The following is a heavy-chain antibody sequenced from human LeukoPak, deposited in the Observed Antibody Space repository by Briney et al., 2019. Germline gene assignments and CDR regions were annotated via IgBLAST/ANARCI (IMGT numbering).Heavy chain of an antibody. V-gene: IGHV3-23*01. CDR3: AKGYGYHYYGMDV. J-gene: IGHJ6*02. Sequence: GGSLRLSCAASGFTFSSYAMSWVRQAPGKGLEWVSAISGSGGSTYYADSVKGRFTISRDNSKNTLYLQMNSLRAEDTAVYYCAKGYGYHYYGMDVWGQRTTVTVSS. CDR1: GFTFSSYA. CDR2: ISGSGGST. D-gene: IGHD1-1*01.